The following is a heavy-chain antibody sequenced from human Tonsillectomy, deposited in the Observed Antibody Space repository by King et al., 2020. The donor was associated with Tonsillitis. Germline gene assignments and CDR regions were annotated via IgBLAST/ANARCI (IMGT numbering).Heavy chain of an antibody. V-gene: IGHV3-49*05. J-gene: IGHJ4*02. CDR2: IRSKAYGGTT. CDR3: TRTYYYDSSGYEPIDY. D-gene: IGHD3-22*01. CDR1: GFTFGDYA. Sequence: VQLVESGGGLVKPGRSLRLSCTASGFTFGDYAMSWFRQAPGKGLEWVGFIRSKAYGGTTEYAASVKGRFTISRDDSKSIAYLQMNSLKTEDTAVYYCTRTYYYDSSGYEPIDYWGQGTLVTVSS.